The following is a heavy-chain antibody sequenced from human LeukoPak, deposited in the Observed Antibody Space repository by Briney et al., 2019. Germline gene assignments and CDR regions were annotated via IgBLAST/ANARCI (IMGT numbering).Heavy chain of an antibody. CDR2: ISGSGGST. CDR3: AKDSVTKYDFWSGPTYFVDY. D-gene: IGHD3-3*01. Sequence: QTGGSLRLSCAASGFTFSSYAMSWVRQAPGKGLEWVSAISGSGGSTYYADSAKGRFTISRDNSKNTLYLQMNSLRAEDTAVYYCAKDSVTKYDFWSGPTYFVDYWGQGTLVTVSS. V-gene: IGHV3-23*01. J-gene: IGHJ4*02. CDR1: GFTFSSYA.